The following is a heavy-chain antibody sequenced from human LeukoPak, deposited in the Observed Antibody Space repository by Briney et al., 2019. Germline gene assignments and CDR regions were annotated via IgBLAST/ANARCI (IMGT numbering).Heavy chain of an antibody. V-gene: IGHV1-2*02. CDR2: INPDSGGT. Sequence: GASVKVSCKASGYTFTGYYMHWVRQAPGQGLEWMGWINPDSGGTNYAQKFQGRVTMTRDTSISTAYMELSRLRSGDSAVYYCARVGHYDSSVYADDVFDFWGQGTMVTVSS. CDR3: ARVGHYDSSVYADDVFDF. CDR1: GYTFTGYY. J-gene: IGHJ3*01. D-gene: IGHD3-22*01.